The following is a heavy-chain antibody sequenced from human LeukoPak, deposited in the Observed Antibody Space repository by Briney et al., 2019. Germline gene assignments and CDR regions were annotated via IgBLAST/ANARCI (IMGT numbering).Heavy chain of an antibody. Sequence: PGGSLRLSCSASGFTFSSYAMHWVRQAPGKGLEYVSAISSNGGSTYYADSVKGRFTISRDNSKNTLYLQMSSLRAEDTAVYYCVKRRRRDFDHLNLDYWGQGTLVTVSS. CDR1: GFTFSSYA. D-gene: IGHD3-9*01. CDR3: VKRRRRDFDHLNLDY. CDR2: ISSNGGST. J-gene: IGHJ4*02. V-gene: IGHV3-64D*06.